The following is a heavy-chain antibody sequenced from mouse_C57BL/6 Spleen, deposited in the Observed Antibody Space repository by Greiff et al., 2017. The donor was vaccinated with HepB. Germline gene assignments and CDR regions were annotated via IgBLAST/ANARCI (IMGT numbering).Heavy chain of an antibody. V-gene: IGHV1-85*01. CDR3: ARGGDYYDDWFFDV. Sequence: VQLQQSGPELVKPGASVKLSCKASGYTFTSYDINWVKQRPGQGLEWIGWSYPRDGSTKYNEKFKGKATLTVDTSSSTAYMELHSLTSGDSAVYFSARGGDYYDDWFFDVWGTGTTVTVSS. CDR2: SYPRDGST. D-gene: IGHD1-1*01. J-gene: IGHJ1*03. CDR1: GYTFTSYD.